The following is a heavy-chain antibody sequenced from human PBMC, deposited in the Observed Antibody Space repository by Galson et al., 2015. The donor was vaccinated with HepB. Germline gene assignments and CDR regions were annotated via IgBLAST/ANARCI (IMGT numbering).Heavy chain of an antibody. D-gene: IGHD1-1*01. CDR2: THYRSKWYN. CDR3: AIGGYNWNDGGNYYGMDV. CDR1: GDSVSSNSAA. J-gene: IGHJ6*02. V-gene: IGHV6-1*01. Sequence: CAISGDSVSSNSAAWNWIRQSPSRGLEWLGRTHYRSKWYNDYAVSVKSRITINPDTSKNQFSLQLNSVTPEDTAVYYCAIGGYNWNDGGNYYGMDVWGQGTTVTVSS.